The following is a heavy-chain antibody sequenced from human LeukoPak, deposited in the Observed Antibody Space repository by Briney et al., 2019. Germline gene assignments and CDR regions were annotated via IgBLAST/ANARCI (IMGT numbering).Heavy chain of an antibody. J-gene: IGHJ4*02. CDR3: ARGGDIVVVPAAYDY. CDR2: IIPIFGKA. CDR1: GGTFSSYA. D-gene: IGHD2-2*01. V-gene: IGHV1-69*13. Sequence: ASVKVSCKASGGTFSSYAISWVRQAPGQGLEWMGGIIPIFGKANYAQKFQGRVTITADESTSTAYMELSSLRSEDTAVYYCARGGDIVVVPAAYDYWGQGTLVTVSS.